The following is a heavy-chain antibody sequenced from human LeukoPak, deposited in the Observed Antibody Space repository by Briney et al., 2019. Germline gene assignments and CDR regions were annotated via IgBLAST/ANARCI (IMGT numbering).Heavy chain of an antibody. V-gene: IGHV1-2*02. Sequence: ASVKVSCKASGYTFTGYYMHWVRQAPGQGLEWMGWINPNSGGTNYAQKFQGRVTMTRDTSISTAYMELSRLRSDDTAVYYCARAKKGDILTGYLIDPWGQGTLVTVSS. CDR2: INPNSGGT. D-gene: IGHD3-9*01. J-gene: IGHJ5*02. CDR1: GYTFTGYY. CDR3: ARAKKGDILTGYLIDP.